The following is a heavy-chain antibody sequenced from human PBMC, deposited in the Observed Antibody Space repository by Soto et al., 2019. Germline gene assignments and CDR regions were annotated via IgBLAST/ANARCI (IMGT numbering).Heavy chain of an antibody. Sequence: QVQLVQSGAEVKKPGASVKVSCKASGYTFTSYYMHWVRQAPGQGLEWMGIINPSGGSTSYAQKFQXXXTMTRDTSTSXXYXEXXSLRSEDTAVYYWARDPIDEAYCGGDCYNGAGMDVWGQGTTVTVSS. CDR3: ARDPIDEAYCGGDCYNGAGMDV. CDR1: GYTFTSYY. V-gene: IGHV1-46*01. J-gene: IGHJ6*02. D-gene: IGHD2-21*02. CDR2: INPSGGST.